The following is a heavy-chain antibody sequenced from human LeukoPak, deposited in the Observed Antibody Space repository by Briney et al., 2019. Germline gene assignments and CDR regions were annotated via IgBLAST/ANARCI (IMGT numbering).Heavy chain of an antibody. CDR3: AKSSPKLLPPPRFDY. J-gene: IGHJ4*02. Sequence: PGGSLRLSCAASGFTFSSYSMNWVRQAPGKGLEWVSAISGSGGSTYYADSVKGRFTISRDNSKNTLYLQMNSLRAEDTAVYYCAKSSPKLLPPPRFDYWGQGTLVTVSS. D-gene: IGHD2-15*01. CDR2: ISGSGGST. V-gene: IGHV3-23*01. CDR1: GFTFSSYS.